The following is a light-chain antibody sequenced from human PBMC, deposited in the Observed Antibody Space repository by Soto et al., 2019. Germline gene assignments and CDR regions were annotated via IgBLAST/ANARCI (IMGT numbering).Light chain of an antibody. Sequence: EIVMTQSPATLSVSPGEGATLSCRASQSVSSDLAWYQQKPGQAPRLLIYGASTRATDIPARFSGSGSGTEFTLTISSLQSEDFAVYFCQQYNNWPPLTFGGGTKVEIK. V-gene: IGKV3-15*01. CDR2: GAS. CDR1: QSVSSD. CDR3: QQYNNWPPLT. J-gene: IGKJ4*01.